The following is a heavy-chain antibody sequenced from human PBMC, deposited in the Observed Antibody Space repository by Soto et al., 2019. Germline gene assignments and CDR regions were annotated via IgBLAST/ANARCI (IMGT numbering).Heavy chain of an antibody. Sequence: EVQLVESGGVLVQPGGSLRLSCAASGFTFSTYWMHWVRQAPGKGLVWVSRINGDGSDTVYADSVKGRFTISRDNAKSTLYLQMNSLRAEDTAVYYCTRSIMGFSYVDSWGRGTLVTVSS. CDR3: TRSIMGFSYVDS. D-gene: IGHD5-18*01. CDR2: INGDGSDT. J-gene: IGHJ4*02. CDR1: GFTFSTYW. V-gene: IGHV3-74*01.